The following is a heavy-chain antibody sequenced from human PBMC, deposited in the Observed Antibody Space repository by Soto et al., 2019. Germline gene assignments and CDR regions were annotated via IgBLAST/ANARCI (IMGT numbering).Heavy chain of an antibody. CDR3: ARVLGEDSSGYMFAP. Sequence: SELLSVTCSVAGGSISSGDYYWSWIRQPPGKGLEWIGYIYYSGSTYYNPSLKSRVTISVDTSKNQFSLKLSSVTAADTAVYYCARVLGEDSSGYMFAPWGQGNLVTVS. CDR2: IYYSGST. J-gene: IGHJ5*02. CDR1: GGSISSGDYY. V-gene: IGHV4-30-4*01. D-gene: IGHD3-22*01.